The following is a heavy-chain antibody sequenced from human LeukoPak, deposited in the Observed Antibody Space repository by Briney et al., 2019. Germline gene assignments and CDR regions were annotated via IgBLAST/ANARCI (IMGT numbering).Heavy chain of an antibody. CDR2: ISWNSGSI. Sequence: GGSLRLSCAASGFTFDDYAMHWVRQAPGKGLEWVSGISWNSGSIGYADSVKGRFTISRDNAKNSLYLEMNSLRDEDTAVYYCASGMATMVYWGQGTLVTVSS. J-gene: IGHJ4*02. CDR3: ASGMATMVY. V-gene: IGHV3-9*01. CDR1: GFTFDDYA. D-gene: IGHD5-24*01.